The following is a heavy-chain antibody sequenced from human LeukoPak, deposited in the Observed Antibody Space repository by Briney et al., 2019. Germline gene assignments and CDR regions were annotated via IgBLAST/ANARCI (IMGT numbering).Heavy chain of an antibody. V-gene: IGHV3-30*12. CDR1: GFTFSSYG. CDR2: IPKDGSNK. Sequence: GGSLRLSCAASGFTFSSYGMHWVRQAPGKGLECVAFIPKDGSNKFYADSVKGRFTISRDNAKNSLYLQMNSLRAEDTAVYYCAREYHYDSSYSYYGMDVWGQGTTVTVSS. D-gene: IGHD3-22*01. CDR3: AREYHYDSSYSYYGMDV. J-gene: IGHJ6*02.